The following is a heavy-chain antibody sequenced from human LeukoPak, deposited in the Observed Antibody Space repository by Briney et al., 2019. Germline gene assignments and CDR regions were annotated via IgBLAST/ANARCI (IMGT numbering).Heavy chain of an antibody. V-gene: IGHV1-8*01. Sequence: ASVKASCKASGYTFTSYDINWVRQATGQGLEWMGWMNPNSGNTGYAQKFQGRVTMTRNTSISTAYMELSSLRSEDTAVYYCARVSRRGYYFDYWGQGTLVTVSS. CDR2: MNPNSGNT. D-gene: IGHD2/OR15-2a*01. CDR3: ARVSRRGYYFDY. J-gene: IGHJ4*02. CDR1: GYTFTSYD.